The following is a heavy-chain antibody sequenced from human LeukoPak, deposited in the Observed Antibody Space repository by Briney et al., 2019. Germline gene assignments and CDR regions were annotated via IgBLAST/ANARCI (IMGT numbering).Heavy chain of an antibody. CDR1: GYTFTSYG. J-gene: IGHJ3*02. CDR2: MNPNSGNT. Sequence: ASVKVSCKASGYTFTSYGISWVRQAPGQGLEWMGWMNPNSGNTGYAQKFQGRVTITRNTSISTAYMELSSLRSEDTAVYYCAREPIAAAGSDAFDIWGQGTMVTVSS. D-gene: IGHD6-13*01. V-gene: IGHV1-8*03. CDR3: AREPIAAAGSDAFDI.